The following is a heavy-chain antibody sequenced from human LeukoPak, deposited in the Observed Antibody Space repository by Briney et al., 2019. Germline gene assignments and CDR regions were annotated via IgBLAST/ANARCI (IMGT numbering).Heavy chain of an antibody. V-gene: IGHV3-21*01. J-gene: IGHJ4*02. CDR2: ISGSGSSI. CDR1: GFSFSAYA. D-gene: IGHD4-17*01. CDR3: SRHNADYGDHDY. Sequence: PGGSLRLSCAVSGFSFSAYAMNWVRQAPGKGLEWVSSISGSGSSIYYADSLKGRFTISRDNAKNSLYLQMNSLRAEDTAVYYCSRHNADYGDHDYWGQGTLVTVSS.